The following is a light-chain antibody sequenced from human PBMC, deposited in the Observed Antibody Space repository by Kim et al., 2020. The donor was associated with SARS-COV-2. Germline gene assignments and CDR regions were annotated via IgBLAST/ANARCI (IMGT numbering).Light chain of an antibody. V-gene: IGLV3-1*01. CDR2: QDS. CDR1: KLGDKY. Sequence: VSPVQPASITCSGDKLGDKYACWYQQKPGQSPVLVIYQDSKRPSGIPERFSGSNSGNTATLTISGTQAMDEAYYYCQAWDSSTVVFGGGTQLTVL. CDR3: QAWDSSTVV. J-gene: IGLJ2*01.